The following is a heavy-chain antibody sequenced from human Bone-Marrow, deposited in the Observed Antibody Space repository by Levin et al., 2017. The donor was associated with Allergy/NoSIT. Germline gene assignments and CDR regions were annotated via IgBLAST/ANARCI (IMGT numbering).Heavy chain of an antibody. CDR2: INSDGSST. CDR3: ATPIDSYYYDNSGYLGY. J-gene: IGHJ4*02. Sequence: ETLSLTCAASGFTFSNYWMHWVRQAPGKGLVWVSRINSDGSSTSYADSVKGRFTISRDNAKNTLYLQMNSLRAEDTAVYYCATPIDSYYYDNSGYLGYWGLGTLVTVSS. V-gene: IGHV3-74*01. CDR1: GFTFSNYW. D-gene: IGHD3-22*01.